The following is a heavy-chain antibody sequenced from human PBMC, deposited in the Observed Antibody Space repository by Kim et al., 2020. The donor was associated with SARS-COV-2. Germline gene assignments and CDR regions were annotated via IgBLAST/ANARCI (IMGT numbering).Heavy chain of an antibody. Sequence: GGSTSYEQKFQGRVTRTRDTSTSTVYMERSSLRSEDTAVYYCASGSEFDYWGQGTLVTVSS. CDR3: ASGSEFDY. D-gene: IGHD3-10*01. V-gene: IGHV1-46*01. J-gene: IGHJ4*02. CDR2: GGST.